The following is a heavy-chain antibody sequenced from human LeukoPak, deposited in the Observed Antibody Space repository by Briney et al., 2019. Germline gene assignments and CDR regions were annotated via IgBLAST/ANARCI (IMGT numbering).Heavy chain of an antibody. CDR3: ARVGSGSRFDN. J-gene: IGHJ4*02. CDR1: GFTFSSYS. D-gene: IGHD1-26*01. CDR2: ISSSSSTI. Sequence: GGSLRLSCAASGFTFSSYSMNWVRQAPGKGLEWVSYISSSSSTIYSADSVKGRFTISRDNAKNSLYLQMNSLRAEDTAVYYCARVGSGSRFDNWGQGTLVTVSS. V-gene: IGHV3-48*01.